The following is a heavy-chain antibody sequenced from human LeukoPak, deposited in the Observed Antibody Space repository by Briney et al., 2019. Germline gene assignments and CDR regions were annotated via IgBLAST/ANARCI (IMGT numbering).Heavy chain of an antibody. J-gene: IGHJ4*02. CDR1: GFTLSRYW. Sequence: PGGSLRLSCAASGFTLSRYWMSWVRQAPGKGLEWVSAISGSGGSTYYADSVKGRFTISRDNSKNTLYLQMNSLRAEDTAVYYCAKDYIAEYSSGWYFDYWGQGTLVTVSS. D-gene: IGHD6-19*01. CDR2: ISGSGGST. V-gene: IGHV3-23*01. CDR3: AKDYIAEYSSGWYFDY.